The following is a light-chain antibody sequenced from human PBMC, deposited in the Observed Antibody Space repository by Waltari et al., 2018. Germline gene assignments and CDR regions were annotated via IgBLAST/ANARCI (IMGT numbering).Light chain of an antibody. J-gene: IGKJ1*01. CDR1: RSVSNNY. CDR2: LAS. Sequence: EIVLTQSPGTLSLSPGERATLSCRASRSVSNNYLAWYQQKPGQAPRLLIYLASSRATGIPDRFSVSGSGTDFTLTVSRLEPEDFAVYYCQQYGTSPPGTFGQGTKVEMK. CDR3: QQYGTSPPGT. V-gene: IGKV3-20*01.